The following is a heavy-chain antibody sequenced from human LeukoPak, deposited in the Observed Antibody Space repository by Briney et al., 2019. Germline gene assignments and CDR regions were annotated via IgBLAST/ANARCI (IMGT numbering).Heavy chain of an antibody. CDR2: IKSKTDGGTT. J-gene: IGHJ5*02. CDR1: GFTFSNAW. V-gene: IGHV3-15*01. D-gene: IGHD3-22*01. Sequence: GGSLRLSCAASGFTFSNAWMSWVRQAPGKGLEWVGRIKSKTDGGTTDYAAPVKGRFTISRDDSKNTLYLQVNSLKTEDTAVYYCTTGPDYYDSSGITDIGWFDPWGQGTLVTVSS. CDR3: TTGPDYYDSSGITDIGWFDP.